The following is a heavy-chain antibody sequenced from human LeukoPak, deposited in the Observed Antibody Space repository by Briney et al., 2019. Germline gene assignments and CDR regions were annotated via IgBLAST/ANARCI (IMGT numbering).Heavy chain of an antibody. CDR2: MNPNSGNT. CDR3: AGSSGSWSDY. D-gene: IGHD3-10*01. Sequence: ASVKVSCKASGYTFTSYDINWVRQATGQGLEWMGWMNPNSGNTGYAQKFQGRVTMTTDTSTSTAYMELRSLRSDDTAVYYCAGSSGSWSDYWGQGTLVTVSS. CDR1: GYTFTSYD. V-gene: IGHV1-8*01. J-gene: IGHJ4*02.